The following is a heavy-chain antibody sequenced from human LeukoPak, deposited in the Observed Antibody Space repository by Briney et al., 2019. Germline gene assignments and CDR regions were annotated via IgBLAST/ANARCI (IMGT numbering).Heavy chain of an antibody. CDR1: GGSVSSGSYD. J-gene: IGHJ3*02. V-gene: IGHV4-61*01. Sequence: SESLSLSCTVSGGSVSSGSYDWGWLRQPPGKGLEGVGYIYYSGSTNYNPSLESRVTISVDTSKNQLSLKLRSVTAAPTVVYYCARESGGAAAVDAFDMGGEGTMVTVP. D-gene: IGHD6-13*01. CDR3: ARESGGAAAVDAFDM. CDR2: IYYSGST.